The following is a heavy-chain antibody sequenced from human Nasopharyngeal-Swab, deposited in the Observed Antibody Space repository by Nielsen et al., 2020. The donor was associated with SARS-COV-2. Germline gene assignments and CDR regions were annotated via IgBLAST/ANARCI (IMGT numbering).Heavy chain of an antibody. J-gene: IGHJ5*02. Sequence: WIRQPPGKGLEWIGEINHSGSTNYNPSLKSRVTISVDTPKNQFSLKLSSVTAADTAVYYCARGKRSNYFRVSPPNWFDPWGQGTLVTVSS. D-gene: IGHD2/OR15-2a*01. CDR3: ARGKRSNYFRVSPPNWFDP. V-gene: IGHV4-34*01. CDR2: INHSGST.